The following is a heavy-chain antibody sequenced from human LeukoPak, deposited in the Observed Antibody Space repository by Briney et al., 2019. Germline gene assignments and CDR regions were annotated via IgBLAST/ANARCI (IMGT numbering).Heavy chain of an antibody. D-gene: IGHD3-22*01. CDR2: ISYDGSNK. J-gene: IGHJ4*02. CDR1: GFTFSSYG. Sequence: GGSLRLSCAASGFTFSSYGMHWVRQAPGKGLEWVAVISYDGSNKYYADSVKGRFTISRDNSKNTLYLQMNSLRAEDTAVYYCAKYYYDSNGYRIDYWGQGTLVTVSS. V-gene: IGHV3-30*18. CDR3: AKYYYDSNGYRIDY.